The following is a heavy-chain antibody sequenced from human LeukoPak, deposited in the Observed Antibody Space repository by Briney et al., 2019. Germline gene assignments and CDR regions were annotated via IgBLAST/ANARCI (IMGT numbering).Heavy chain of an antibody. J-gene: IGHJ4*02. Sequence: PSETLSLTCAVYGGSFSGYYWSWIRQPPGKGLEWIGYIYYSGSTNYNPSLKSRVTISVDTSKNQFSLKLSSVTAADTAVYYCARGNPYSSGWLVYWGQGTLVTVSS. V-gene: IGHV4-59*01. D-gene: IGHD6-19*01. CDR2: IYYSGST. CDR1: GGSFSGYY. CDR3: ARGNPYSSGWLVY.